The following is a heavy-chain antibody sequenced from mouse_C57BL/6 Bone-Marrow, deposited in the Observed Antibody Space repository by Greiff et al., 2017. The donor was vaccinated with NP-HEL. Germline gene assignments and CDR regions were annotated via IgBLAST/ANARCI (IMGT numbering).Heavy chain of an antibody. CDR1: GYTFTDYY. V-gene: IGHV1-75*01. D-gene: IGHD2-3*01. CDR3: ARSGWLLLLFDY. J-gene: IGHJ2*01. CDR2: IFPGSGST. Sequence: QVQLKESGPELVKPGASVKISCKASGYTFTDYYINWVKQRPGQGLEWIGWIFPGSGSTYYNEKFKGKATLTVDKSSSTAYMLLSSLTSEDSAVYFCARSGWLLLLFDYWGQGTTLTGSS.